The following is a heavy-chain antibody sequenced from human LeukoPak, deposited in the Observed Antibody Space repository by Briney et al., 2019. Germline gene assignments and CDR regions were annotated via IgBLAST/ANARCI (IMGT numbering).Heavy chain of an antibody. CDR1: GYSFTTYW. CDR2: IYPDDSDT. V-gene: IGHV5-51*01. D-gene: IGHD1-26*01. J-gene: IGHJ3*01. CDR3: ARWDVSEVGARF. Sequence: GESLKISCKGSGYSFTTYWIGWVRQMPGKGLEWMGIIYPDDSDTKYSPSFRGQVTMSVDKSISTAYLQWSSLKASDTAMYYCARWDVSEVGARFWGQGTMVTVSS.